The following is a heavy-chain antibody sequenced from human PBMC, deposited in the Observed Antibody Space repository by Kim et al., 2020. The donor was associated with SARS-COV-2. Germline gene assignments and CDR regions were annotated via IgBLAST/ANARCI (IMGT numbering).Heavy chain of an antibody. J-gene: IGHJ4*02. CDR2: IYYSGST. Sequence: SETLSLTCTVSGGSVSSGSYYWSWIRQPPGKGLEWIGYIYYSGSTNYNPSLKSRVTISVDTSKNQFSLKLSSVTAADTAVYYCASVFGYYYDYWGQGTLVTVSS. CDR1: GGSVSSGSYY. V-gene: IGHV4-61*01. D-gene: IGHD3-22*01. CDR3: ASVFGYYYDY.